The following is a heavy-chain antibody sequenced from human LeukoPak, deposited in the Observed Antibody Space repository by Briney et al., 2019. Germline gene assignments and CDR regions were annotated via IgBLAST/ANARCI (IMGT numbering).Heavy chain of an antibody. V-gene: IGHV1-2*02. CDR1: GYTFTGHY. CDR3: ARTLYIAAAPGGFDY. J-gene: IGHJ4*02. Sequence: ASVKVSCKASGYTFTGHYIHWVRQAPGQGLEWMGWIDPKNAGTNYAQKFQGRVTMTRDTSTGTAYVELSRLRSDDTAVYYCARTLYIAAAPGGFDYWGQGTLVAVSS. D-gene: IGHD6-13*01. CDR2: IDPKNAGT.